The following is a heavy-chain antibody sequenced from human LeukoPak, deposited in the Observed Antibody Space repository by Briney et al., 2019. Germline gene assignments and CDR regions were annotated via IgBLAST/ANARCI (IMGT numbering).Heavy chain of an antibody. J-gene: IGHJ5*02. D-gene: IGHD2-15*01. CDR2: IYRSGDT. CDR1: GFTVSTNY. V-gene: IGHV3-66*01. Sequence: GGSLRLSCAASGFTVSTNYMSWVRQAPGKGPEWISIIYRSGDTYYADSVKGRFTISSDSSMNTLYLQMNRLRAEDTAMYYCARDKRYCSSGSCWGVQFGPWGQGTLVTVSS. CDR3: ARDKRYCSSGSCWGVQFGP.